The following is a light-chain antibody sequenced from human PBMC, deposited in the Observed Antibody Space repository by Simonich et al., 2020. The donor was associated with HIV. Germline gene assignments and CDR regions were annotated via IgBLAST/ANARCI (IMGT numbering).Light chain of an antibody. CDR2: DVS. J-gene: IGLJ1*01. CDR1: SSDVGGYNY. V-gene: IGLV2-11*01. CDR3: CSYAGSYTPWV. Sequence: QSALPQPPSVSGSPGQPVTISSTGTSSDVGGYNYVSWSKHHPGKAPKLLIYDVSKRPTGVPDRFAGSKSGNTASLTISGLQAEDEADYYCCSYAGSYTPWVFGTGTKVTVL.